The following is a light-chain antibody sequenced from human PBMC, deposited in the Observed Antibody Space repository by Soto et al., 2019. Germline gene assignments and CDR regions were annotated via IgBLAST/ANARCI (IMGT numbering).Light chain of an antibody. CDR3: QQSYSSPYT. CDR2: AAS. V-gene: IGKV1-39*01. J-gene: IGKJ2*01. Sequence: DIQMTQSPSSLSASVGDRVTITCRASQSISSYLNWYHLKPGKAPKLLIYAASSLQSGVPSRFSGSGPGTDFTLTISSLQPEDFATYYCQQSYSSPYTFGQGTKLEIK. CDR1: QSISSY.